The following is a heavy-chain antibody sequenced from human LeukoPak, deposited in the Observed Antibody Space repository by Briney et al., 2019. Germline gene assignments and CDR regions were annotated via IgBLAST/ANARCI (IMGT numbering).Heavy chain of an antibody. CDR2: IYYSGST. V-gene: IGHV4-59*08. CDR3: ARLSRDYYYYGMDV. J-gene: IGHJ6*02. CDR1: GGSISSYY. Sequence: SETLSLTCTVSGGSISSYYWSWIRQPPGKGLEWIGYIYYSGSTNYNPSLKSRVTISVDTSKNQFSLKLSSVTAADTAVYYCARLSRDYYYYGMDVWGQGTTVTVSS.